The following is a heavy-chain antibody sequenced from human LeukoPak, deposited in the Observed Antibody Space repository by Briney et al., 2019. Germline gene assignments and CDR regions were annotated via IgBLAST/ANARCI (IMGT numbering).Heavy chain of an antibody. D-gene: IGHD3-10*01. Sequence: GASVEVSCKASGYTFSSYAMNWVRQAPGQGLEWMGWINTNTGNPTYAQGFTGRFVFSLDTSVSTAYLQISSLKAEDTAVYYCARGVRDYYGSGSSYYFDYWGQGTLVTVSS. CDR2: INTNTGNP. CDR1: GYTFSSYA. V-gene: IGHV7-4-1*02. CDR3: ARGVRDYYGSGSSYYFDY. J-gene: IGHJ4*02.